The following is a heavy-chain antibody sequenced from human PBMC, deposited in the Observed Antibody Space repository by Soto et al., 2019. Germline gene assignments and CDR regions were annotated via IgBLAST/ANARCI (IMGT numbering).Heavy chain of an antibody. Sequence: WETLSLTCTVSCASTSDNCLSWVRQPPGKGLEGMGYIYYDGNTNYNPSLKSRHTISVDTSKNQFSVRLRSVTTADMAVYFCARGGRSNDYWGQGTLVTVSS. V-gene: IGHV4-59*01. CDR1: CASTSDNC. J-gene: IGHJ4*02. D-gene: IGHD1-26*01. CDR2: IYYDGNT. CDR3: ARGGRSNDY.